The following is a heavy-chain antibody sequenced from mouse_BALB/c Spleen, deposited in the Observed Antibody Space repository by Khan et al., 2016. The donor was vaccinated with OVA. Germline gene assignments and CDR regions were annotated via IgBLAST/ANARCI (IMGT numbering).Heavy chain of an antibody. CDR2: IWAGGSI. J-gene: IGHJ4*01. CDR3: AKDPPYYSLDY. CDR1: GFSLTDYA. V-gene: IGHV2-6-5*01. Sequence: VQLQESGPGLVAPSQSLSITCTVLGFSLTDYAVSWIRQPPGKGLEWLGVIWAGGSIYYNSALKSRLSISKDNSRSQVFLNMNSLQTDDTAMYFCAKDPPYYSLDYWGQGTSVTVSS.